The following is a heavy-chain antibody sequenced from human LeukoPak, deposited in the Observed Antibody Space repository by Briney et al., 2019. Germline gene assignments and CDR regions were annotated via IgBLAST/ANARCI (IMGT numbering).Heavy chain of an antibody. D-gene: IGHD1-26*01. CDR3: ARNMRVHWELGTQNWFDP. CDR2: IYYSGST. J-gene: IGHJ5*02. V-gene: IGHV4-59*08. Sequence: SETLSLTCTVSGGSISSYYWSWIRQPPGKGLEWIGYIYYSGSTNYNPSLKSRVTISVDTSKNQFSLKLSSVTAADTAVYYCARNMRVHWELGTQNWFDPWGQGTLVTVSS. CDR1: GGSISSYY.